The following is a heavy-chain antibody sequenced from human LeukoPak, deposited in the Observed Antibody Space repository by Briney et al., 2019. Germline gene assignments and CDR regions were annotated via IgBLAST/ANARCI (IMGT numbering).Heavy chain of an antibody. CDR2: ISGSGGST. J-gene: IGHJ5*02. D-gene: IGHD6-13*01. CDR1: GFTFSSYA. CDR3: AKTDSSSWYVSNWFDP. Sequence: GGSLRLSCAASGFTFSSYAMSWVRQAPGKGLEWVSAISGSGGSTYYADSVKGRFPISRDNSKNTLYLQMNSLRAEDTAVYYCAKTDSSSWYVSNWFDPWGQGTLVTASS. V-gene: IGHV3-23*01.